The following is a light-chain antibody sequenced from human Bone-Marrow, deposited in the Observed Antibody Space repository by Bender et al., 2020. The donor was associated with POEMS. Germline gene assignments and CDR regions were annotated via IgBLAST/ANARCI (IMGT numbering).Light chain of an antibody. CDR2: ANN. CDR3: SSWDDSLSGWV. CDR1: SSNIGSNT. V-gene: IGLV1-44*01. Sequence: QSVLTQPPSASGTPGQRVTMSCSGSSSNIGSNTVNWYQHLPGTAPKLLIYANNQRPSGVPDRFSGSKSGTSASLAISDIQSEDEGDYYCSSWDDSLSGWVFGGGTKLTVL. J-gene: IGLJ3*02.